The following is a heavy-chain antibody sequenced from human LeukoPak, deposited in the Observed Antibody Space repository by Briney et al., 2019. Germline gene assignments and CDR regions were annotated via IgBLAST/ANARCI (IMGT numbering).Heavy chain of an antibody. CDR3: ARDSSADY. V-gene: IGHV3-30-3*01. J-gene: IGHJ4*02. Sequence: RPGGSLRLSCAASGFTFSSYAMHWVRQAPGKGLEWVAVISYDGSNKYYADSVKGRFTISRDNSKNILYLQMNSLGAEDTAVYYCARDSSADYWGQGTLVTVSS. CDR2: ISYDGSNK. CDR1: GFTFSSYA.